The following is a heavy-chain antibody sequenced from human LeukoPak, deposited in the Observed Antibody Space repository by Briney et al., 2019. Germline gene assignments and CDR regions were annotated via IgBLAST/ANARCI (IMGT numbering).Heavy chain of an antibody. V-gene: IGHV1-3*03. D-gene: IGHD5-18*01. CDR3: AGSGYSYGPRYYYYMDV. Sequence: GASVKVSCKASGYTLTSYTMHWVRQAPGQRLEWMGWINTGNGNTKYSQELQGRVTITRDTSASTAYMELSSLRSEDMAVYYCAGSGYSYGPRYYYYMDVWGKGTTVTISS. J-gene: IGHJ6*03. CDR1: GYTLTSYT. CDR2: INTGNGNT.